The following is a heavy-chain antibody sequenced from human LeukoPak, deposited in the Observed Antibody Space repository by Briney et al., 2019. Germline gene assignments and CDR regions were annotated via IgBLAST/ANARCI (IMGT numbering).Heavy chain of an antibody. CDR1: GFTFSSYA. CDR2: ISGSGGST. J-gene: IGHJ4*02. V-gene: IGHV3-23*01. Sequence: QPGGSLRLSCAASGFTFSSYAMSWVRQAPGKGLEWVSVISGSGGSTYYADSVKGRFTISRDNSKNTLYLQMNSLRAEDTAVYYCASQRTEVATITRDYWGQGTLVTVSS. CDR3: ASQRTEVATITRDY. D-gene: IGHD5-12*01.